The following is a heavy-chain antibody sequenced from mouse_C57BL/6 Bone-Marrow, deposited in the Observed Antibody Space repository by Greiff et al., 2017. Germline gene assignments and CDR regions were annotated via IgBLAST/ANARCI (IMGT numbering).Heavy chain of an antibody. V-gene: IGHV1-22*01. CDR1: GYTFTDYN. CDR3: ARGHYGSSRFAY. Sequence: VQLKQSGPELVKPGASVKMSCKASGYTFTDYNMHWVKQSHGKSLEWIGYINPNNGGTSYNQKFKGKATLTVNKSSSTAYMELRSLTSEDSAVYYCARGHYGSSRFAYWGQGTLVTVSA. CDR2: INPNNGGT. J-gene: IGHJ3*01. D-gene: IGHD1-1*01.